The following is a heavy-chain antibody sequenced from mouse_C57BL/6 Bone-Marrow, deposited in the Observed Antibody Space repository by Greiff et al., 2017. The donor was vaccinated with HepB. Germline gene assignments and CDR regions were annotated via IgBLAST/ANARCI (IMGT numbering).Heavy chain of an antibody. V-gene: IGHV3-6*01. Sequence: EVKLVESGPGLVKPSQSLSLTCSVTGYSITSGYYWNWIRQFPGNKLEWMGYISYDGSNNYNPSLKNRISITRDTSKNQFFLKLNSVTTEDTATYYCAREDYYYGSSYVGYFDYWGQGTTLTVSS. CDR3: AREDYYYGSSYVGYFDY. CDR1: GYSITSGYY. J-gene: IGHJ2*01. CDR2: ISYDGSN. D-gene: IGHD1-1*01.